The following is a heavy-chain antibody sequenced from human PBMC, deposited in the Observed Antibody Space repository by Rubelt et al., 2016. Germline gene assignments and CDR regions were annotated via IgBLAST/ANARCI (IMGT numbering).Heavy chain of an antibody. CDR1: GYTFTSYA. J-gene: IGHJ5*02. V-gene: IGHV1-3*01. D-gene: IGHD3-10*01. Sequence: QVQLVQSGAEVKKPGASVKVSCKASGYTFTSYAMHWVRQAPGQRLEWMGWINAGNGNTKYSQKFQGRVTITRDTSRSTAYMGLSSLRSEDTAVYYCGRAMVRGENWFDPWGQGTLVTVSS. CDR2: INAGNGNT. CDR3: GRAMVRGENWFDP.